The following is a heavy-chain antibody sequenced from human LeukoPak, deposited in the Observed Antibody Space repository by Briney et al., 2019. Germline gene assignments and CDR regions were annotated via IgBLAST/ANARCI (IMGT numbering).Heavy chain of an antibody. D-gene: IGHD1-26*01. CDR2: IIPIFGTA. CDR3: ARSLKGGSYARPFDY. V-gene: IGHV1-69*05. J-gene: IGHJ4*02. Sequence: ASVKVSCKASGGTFSSYAISWVRQAPGQGLEWMGGIIPIFGTANYAQKFQGRVTITTDESTSTAYMELSSLRSEDTAVYYCARSLKGGSYARPFDYWGQGTLVTVSS. CDR1: GGTFSSYA.